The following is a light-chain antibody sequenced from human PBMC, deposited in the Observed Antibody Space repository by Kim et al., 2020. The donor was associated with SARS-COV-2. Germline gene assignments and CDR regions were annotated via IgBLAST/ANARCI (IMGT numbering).Light chain of an antibody. CDR2: GAS. J-gene: IGKJ2*01. Sequence: SASVGDRVTITCRASQGINNYLAWFQQKPGKAPKSLIYGASTLHRGVPSKFSGSGFGTDFTLAINDLQPEDFASYYCQQYNGYPYTFGQGTKLEI. CDR1: QGINNY. V-gene: IGKV1-16*02. CDR3: QQYNGYPYT.